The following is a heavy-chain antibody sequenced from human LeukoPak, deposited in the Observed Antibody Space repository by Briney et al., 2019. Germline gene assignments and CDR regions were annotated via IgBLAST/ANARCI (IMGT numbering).Heavy chain of an antibody. D-gene: IGHD6-13*01. CDR1: AGTFTSYT. V-gene: IGHV1-69*02. CDR2: IIPILGIA. J-gene: IGHJ4*02. Sequence: GASVKVSCKASAGTFTSYTISWVRQAPGQGLEWMGRIIPILGIANYAQKFQGRVTITADKSTSTAYMELSSLRSEDTAVYYCARAGYSASWYGDNYFDYWGQGTLVTVSS. CDR3: ARAGYSASWYGDNYFDY.